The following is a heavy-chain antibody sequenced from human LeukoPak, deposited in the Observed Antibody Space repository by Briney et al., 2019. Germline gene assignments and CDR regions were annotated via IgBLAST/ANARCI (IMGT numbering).Heavy chain of an antibody. J-gene: IGHJ4*02. CDR1: GYTFTNYY. V-gene: IGHV1-46*01. CDR3: ARGERSGSFDY. CDR2: INPGVNST. Sequence: ASVKVSCKTSGYTFTNYYIHWVRQAPGQGLEWLGIINPGVNSTSYAQKFQGRVTMTRDTSTSTVYMDLSSLRSEDTAVYYCARGERSGSFDYWGQGTLVTVSS. D-gene: IGHD1-26*01.